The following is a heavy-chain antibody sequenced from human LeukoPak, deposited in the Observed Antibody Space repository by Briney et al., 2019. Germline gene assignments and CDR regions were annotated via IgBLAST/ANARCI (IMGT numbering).Heavy chain of an antibody. CDR3: ARGPRDDP. CDR2: VHPNSGNT. CDR1: GYPFTTWE. V-gene: IGHV1-8*01. J-gene: IGHJ5*02. Sequence: ASVKVSCKTSGYPFTTWEINWVRQAAGQGLEWMGWVHPNSGNTAYAQKFQGRVTMTRDTSISTAYMELSGLRFDDTAVYFCARGPRDDPWGQGTLVTVSS.